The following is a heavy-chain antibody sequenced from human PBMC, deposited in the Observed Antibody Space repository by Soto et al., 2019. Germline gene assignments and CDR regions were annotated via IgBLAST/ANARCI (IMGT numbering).Heavy chain of an antibody. Sequence: GGSLRVSCAASGFTVIRYGMHWVRQAPGKGLEWVAVISRDGGTQYYADSVKGRFTISKDNSRNTLFLEMNSLRGDDMAVYYCTGEVASGYWGQGTLVTVSS. D-gene: IGHD3-10*01. CDR3: TGEVASGY. J-gene: IGHJ4*02. CDR1: GFTVIRYG. CDR2: ISRDGGTQ. V-gene: IGHV3-30*03.